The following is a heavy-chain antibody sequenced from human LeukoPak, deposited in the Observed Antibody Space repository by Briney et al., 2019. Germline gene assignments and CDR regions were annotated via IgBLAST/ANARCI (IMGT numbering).Heavy chain of an antibody. CDR1: GYTFTGYY. V-gene: IGHV1-2*02. J-gene: IGHJ4*02. Sequence: ASVKVSCKASGYTFTGYYMHWVRQAPGQGLEWMGWINPNSGGTNYAQKFEGRATMTRDTSISTVYMQLSRLRSDDTAVYYCARSVDTVMVHFDYWGQGTLVTVSS. CDR3: ARSVDTVMVHFDY. CDR2: INPNSGGT. D-gene: IGHD5-18*01.